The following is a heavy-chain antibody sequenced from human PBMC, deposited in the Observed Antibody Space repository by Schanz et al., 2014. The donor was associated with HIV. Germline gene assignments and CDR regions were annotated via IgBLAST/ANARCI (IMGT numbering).Heavy chain of an antibody. CDR2: ISPNNGNR. V-gene: IGHV1-18*01. CDR1: GYTFTTYG. D-gene: IGHD6-13*01. CDR3: ARDPEGIAAAGSDY. Sequence: QVQLVQSGAEVKKPGASVKVSCKASGYTFTTYGITWVRQAPGQGLEWMGWISPNNGNRNYAPKFQGRVTMTRDTSTTTVYMELRSLRSDDRAVYYCARDPEGIAAAGSDYWGQGTLVTVSS. J-gene: IGHJ4*02.